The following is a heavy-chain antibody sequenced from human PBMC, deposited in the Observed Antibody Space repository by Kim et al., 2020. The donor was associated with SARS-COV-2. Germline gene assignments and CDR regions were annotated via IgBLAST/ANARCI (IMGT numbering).Heavy chain of an antibody. D-gene: IGHD6-13*01. CDR1: GDPVSSSSYY. J-gene: IGHJ6*02. Sequence: SETLSLTCTVSGDPVSSSSYYWGWIRQPPGKGLEWIGSIYHSGYTYYNPSLKSRVTISVDTSKNQFSLRLRSVTAADTAVYSCARIAALRGFGMDVWGQGTTVTVSS. CDR2: IYHSGYT. CDR3: ARIAALRGFGMDV. V-gene: IGHV4-39*07.